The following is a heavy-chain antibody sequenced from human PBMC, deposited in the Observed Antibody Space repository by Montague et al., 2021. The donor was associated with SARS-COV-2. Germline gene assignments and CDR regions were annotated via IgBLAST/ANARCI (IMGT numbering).Heavy chain of an antibody. J-gene: IGHJ4*02. CDR3: ARVVGFDFDY. Sequence: TLSLTCTVSGGSISSGSYYWSWIRQPAGKGLEWIGRIYTSGSTNYNPSLKSRVTISVGTSKNQFSLKLSSVTAADTAVYYCARVVGFDFDYWGQGTLVTVSS. CDR2: IYTSGST. D-gene: IGHD2-21*01. V-gene: IGHV4-61*02. CDR1: GGSISSGSYY.